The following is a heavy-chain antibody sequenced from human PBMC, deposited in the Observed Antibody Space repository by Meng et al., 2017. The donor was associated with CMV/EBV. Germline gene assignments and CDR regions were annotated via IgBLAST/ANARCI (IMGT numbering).Heavy chain of an antibody. CDR1: GFTFSSYG. Sequence: GESLKISCAASGFTFSSYGMHWVRQAPGKGLEWVAFIRYDGSNKYYADSVKGRFTIPRDNSKNTLYLQMNSLRAEDTAVYYCRTVTDDYWGQGTLVTVSS. CDR3: RTVTDDY. CDR2: IRYDGSNK. D-gene: IGHD4-17*01. J-gene: IGHJ4*02. V-gene: IGHV3-30*02.